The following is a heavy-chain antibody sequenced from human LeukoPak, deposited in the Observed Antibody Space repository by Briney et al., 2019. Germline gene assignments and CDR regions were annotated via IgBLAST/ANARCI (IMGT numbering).Heavy chain of an antibody. J-gene: IGHJ4*01. CDR3: ARDICYSVSGSYCNMGLVF. CDR2: INPNSGGT. D-gene: IGHD3-10*01. Sequence: ASVKVSCKASGFTFTGYYMHWVRQAPGQGLEWMGWINPNSGGTNYAQKFQGRVTMTRDTSITTAYMELTSLRSDDTAVYYCARDICYSVSGSYCNMGLVFWGHRTLVTVS. CDR1: GFTFTGYY. V-gene: IGHV1-2*02.